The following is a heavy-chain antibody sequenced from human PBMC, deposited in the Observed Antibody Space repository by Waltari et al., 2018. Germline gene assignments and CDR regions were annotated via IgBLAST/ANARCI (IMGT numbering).Heavy chain of an antibody. D-gene: IGHD3-10*01. V-gene: IGHV4-34*01. J-gene: IGHJ4*02. Sequence: QVQLQQWGAGLLKPSETLSLTCPVYGGSFSGSYWRWIRQPPGKGLEWIGEINHSGSTNYNPSLKRRVTISVDTAKNQFALKLSSVTAADTAVYYCARGYYGSGSSDYWGQGTLVTVSS. CDR2: INHSGST. CDR3: ARGYYGSGSSDY. CDR1: GGSFSGSY.